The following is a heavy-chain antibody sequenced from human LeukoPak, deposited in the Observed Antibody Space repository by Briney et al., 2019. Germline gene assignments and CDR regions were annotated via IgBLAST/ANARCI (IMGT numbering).Heavy chain of an antibody. Sequence: GGSLRLSCSASGFTFNNYSMNWVRQAPGKGLEWVSYISSGSRTVYYADSVKGRFTISRDNSKNTLYLQMNSLRAEDTAVYYCAKALRLGELSALSDWGQGTLVTVSS. CDR2: ISSGSRTV. CDR1: GFTFNNYS. J-gene: IGHJ4*02. CDR3: AKALRLGELSALSD. V-gene: IGHV3-48*01. D-gene: IGHD3-16*02.